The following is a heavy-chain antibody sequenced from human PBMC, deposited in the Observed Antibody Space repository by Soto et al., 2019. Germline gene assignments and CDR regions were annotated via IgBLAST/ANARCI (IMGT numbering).Heavy chain of an antibody. CDR2: IYSGGST. CDR3: ARGKTGPIVVVPAAIRGYYFDY. Sequence: GGSLRLSCAASGFTVSSNYMSWVRQAPGKGLEWVSVIYSGGSTYYADSVKGRFTISRDNSKNTLYLQMNSLRAEDTAVYYCARGKTGPIVVVPAAIRGYYFDYWGQGTLVTVSS. V-gene: IGHV3-66*01. J-gene: IGHJ4*02. D-gene: IGHD2-2*01. CDR1: GFTVSSNY.